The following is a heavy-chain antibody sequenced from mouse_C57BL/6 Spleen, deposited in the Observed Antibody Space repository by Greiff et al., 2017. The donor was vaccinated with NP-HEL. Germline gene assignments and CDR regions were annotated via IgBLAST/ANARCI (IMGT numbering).Heavy chain of an antibody. J-gene: IGHJ3*01. D-gene: IGHD2-4*01. CDR1: GFTFSSYA. V-gene: IGHV5-4*01. CDR2: ISDGGSYT. Sequence: EVQRVESGGGLVKPGGSLKLSCAASGFTFSSYAMSWVRQTPEKRLEWVATISDGGSYTYYPDNVKGRFTISRDNAKNNLYLQMSHLKSEDTAMYYCAREGFNDYLFAYWGQGTLVTVSA. CDR3: AREGFNDYLFAY.